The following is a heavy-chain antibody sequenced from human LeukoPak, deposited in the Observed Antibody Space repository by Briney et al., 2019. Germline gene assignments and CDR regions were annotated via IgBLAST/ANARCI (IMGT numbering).Heavy chain of an antibody. CDR1: GGSINNYY. V-gene: IGHV4-59*01. CDR2: IYYSGTT. Sequence: SETLSLTCTISGGSINNYYWSWIRQPPGKGLEWIGCIYYSGTTNYNPSLKSRVTISVGTSKNQFSLKLSSLTAADTAVYYCARSVSGSLSAYFDYWGQGTLVTVSS. D-gene: IGHD3-10*01. J-gene: IGHJ4*02. CDR3: ARSVSGSLSAYFDY.